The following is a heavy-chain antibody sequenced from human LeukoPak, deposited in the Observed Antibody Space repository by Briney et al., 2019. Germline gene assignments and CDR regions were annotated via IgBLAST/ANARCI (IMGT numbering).Heavy chain of an antibody. CDR2: IYHSGST. CDR1: GGSISNSNW. CDR3: ARGQGGYGDY. V-gene: IGHV4-4*02. J-gene: IGHJ4*02. Sequence: SETLSLTCAVSGGSISNSNWWNWVRQPPGKGLEWIGEIYHSGSTNYNPSLRSRVTISVDRSKNQFALKLTSVTAADTAVYYGARGQGGYGDYWGQGTLVIVSS. D-gene: IGHD5-18*01.